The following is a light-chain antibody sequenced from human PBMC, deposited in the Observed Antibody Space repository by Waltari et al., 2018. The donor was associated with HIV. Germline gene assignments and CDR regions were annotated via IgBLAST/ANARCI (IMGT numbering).Light chain of an antibody. Sequence: TISCIGSSSDVGAYDYVSWYQHHPGKAPKLLIYDVTHRPSGISARFSGSKSGNTASLTISGLQADDEADYYCGSYTTTSTLGVFGGGTKLTVL. V-gene: IGLV2-14*03. CDR2: DVT. CDR1: SSDVGAYDY. CDR3: GSYTTTSTLGV. J-gene: IGLJ2*01.